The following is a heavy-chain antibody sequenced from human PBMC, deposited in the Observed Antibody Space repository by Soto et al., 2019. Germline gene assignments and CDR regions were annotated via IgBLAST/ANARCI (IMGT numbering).Heavy chain of an antibody. CDR2: ISYDGSNK. V-gene: IGHV3-30*18. CDR1: GFTFSSYG. Sequence: QVQLVESGGGVVQPGRSLRLSCAASGFTFSSYGMHWVRQAPGKGLEWVAVISYDGSNKYYVDSVKGRFTISRDNSKNTLYLQMNSLRAEDTAVYYCAKPRREGGMDVWGQGTTVTVSS. CDR3: AKPRREGGMDV. J-gene: IGHJ6*02. D-gene: IGHD1-26*01.